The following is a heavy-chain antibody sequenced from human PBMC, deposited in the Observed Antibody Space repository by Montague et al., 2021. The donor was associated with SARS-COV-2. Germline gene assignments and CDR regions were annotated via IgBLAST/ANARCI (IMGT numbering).Heavy chain of an antibody. D-gene: IGHD3-3*01. Sequence: SETLSLTCTVSGGSASSYYWSWIRQSPGKGLQWLGYIYYSGSTDYNPSLKSRVTMSVDTSKNQLSLMLNSVTTADTAVYFCAIAGGFYDYCSGYSSSAGFFDPWGQGILVTVSS. CDR3: AIAGGFYDYCSGYSSSAGFFDP. CDR2: IYYSGST. V-gene: IGHV4-59*02. CDR1: GGSASSYY. J-gene: IGHJ5*02.